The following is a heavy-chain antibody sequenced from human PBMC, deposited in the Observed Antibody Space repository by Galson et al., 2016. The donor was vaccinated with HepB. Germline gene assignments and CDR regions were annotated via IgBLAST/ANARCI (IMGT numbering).Heavy chain of an antibody. D-gene: IGHD2-2*01. V-gene: IGHV1-18*01. CDR1: GYTFTTYG. CDR3: ARDPRKIRYQLLEIYYYYYAMDV. Sequence: SVKVSCKASGYTFTTYGISWVRQAPGQGLEWMGWISAYNGNTHYAQKLQGRVTMTTDTSTSTAYMELRSLRSDDPAVYYCARDPRKIRYQLLEIYYYYYAMDVWGQGTTVTVSS. J-gene: IGHJ6*02. CDR2: ISAYNGNT.